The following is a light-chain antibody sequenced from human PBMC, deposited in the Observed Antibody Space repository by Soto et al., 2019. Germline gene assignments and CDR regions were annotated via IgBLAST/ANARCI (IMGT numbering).Light chain of an antibody. CDR3: LQDYNYPFT. Sequence: AIQMTQSPSSLSASVGDRVTITCRASRGIRNDLGWYQQKPGKAPKLLICEASSRQSGVPSRFSGSGSDTDFTLTISSLQPEDFATYYCLQDYNYPFTFGPGTKVHIK. V-gene: IGKV1-6*01. J-gene: IGKJ3*01. CDR2: EAS. CDR1: RGIRND.